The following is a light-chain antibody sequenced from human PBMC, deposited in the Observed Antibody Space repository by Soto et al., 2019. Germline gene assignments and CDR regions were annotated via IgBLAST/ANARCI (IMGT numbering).Light chain of an antibody. J-gene: IGKJ2*01. CDR1: QGIRND. Sequence: EIQMTQSPSTLPASVGDRVTSTCRASQGIRNDLGWYQQKPGKAPKLLIYAASSLQSEVPSRFSGSGSGTDFTLTISSLQPEDFATYYCQQYYSYPYTFGQGTKVDI. V-gene: IGKV1-17*01. CDR3: QQYYSYPYT. CDR2: AAS.